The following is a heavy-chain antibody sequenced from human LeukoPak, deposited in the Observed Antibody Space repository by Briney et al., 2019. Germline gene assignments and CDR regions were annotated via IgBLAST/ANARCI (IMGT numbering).Heavy chain of an antibody. CDR3: AADIVVVPAAP. V-gene: IGHV3-33*01. D-gene: IGHD2-2*01. Sequence: GGSLRLSCAASGFTFSSYGMHWARQAPGKGLEWVAVIWYDGSNKYYADSVKGRFTISRDNSKNTLYLQMNSLRAEDTAVYYCAADIVVVPAAPWGQGTLVTVSS. J-gene: IGHJ5*02. CDR1: GFTFSSYG. CDR2: IWYDGSNK.